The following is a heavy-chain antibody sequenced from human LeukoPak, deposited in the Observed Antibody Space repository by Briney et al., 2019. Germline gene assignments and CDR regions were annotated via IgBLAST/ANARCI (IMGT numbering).Heavy chain of an antibody. Sequence: PGGSLRLSCAASGFTFSSYAMHWVRQAPGKGLEWVAVMSYDGSNKYYADSVKGRFTISRDNSKNTLYLQMNSLRAEDTAVYYCARDHSSSWSAFDYWGQGTLVTVSS. D-gene: IGHD6-13*01. CDR1: GFTFSSYA. CDR3: ARDHSSSWSAFDY. J-gene: IGHJ4*02. V-gene: IGHV3-30-3*01. CDR2: MSYDGSNK.